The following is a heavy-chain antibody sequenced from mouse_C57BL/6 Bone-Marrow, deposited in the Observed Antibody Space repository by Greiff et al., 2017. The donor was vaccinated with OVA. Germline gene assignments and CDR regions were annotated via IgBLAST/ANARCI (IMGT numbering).Heavy chain of an antibody. CDR3: AKSPYSNYDYAMDY. D-gene: IGHD2-5*01. V-gene: IGHV2-5*01. J-gene: IGHJ4*01. CDR2: IWRGGST. CDR1: GFSLTSYG. Sequence: VNVVESGPGLVQPSQSLSITCTVSGFSLTSYGVHWVRQSPGKGLEWLGVIWRGGSTDYNAAFMSRLSITKDNSKSQVFFKMNSLQADDTAIYYCAKSPYSNYDYAMDYWGQGTSVTVSS.